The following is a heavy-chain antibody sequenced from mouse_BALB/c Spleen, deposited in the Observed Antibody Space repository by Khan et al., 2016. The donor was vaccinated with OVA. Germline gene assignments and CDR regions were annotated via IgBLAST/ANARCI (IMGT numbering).Heavy chain of an antibody. V-gene: IGHV11-2*02. D-gene: IGHD2-3*01. Sequence: EVQLLETGGGLVQPGGSRGLSCEGSGFTFSGFWMSWVRQTPGKTLEWIGDINSDGSAINYAPSIKDRFTIFRDNDKSTLYLQMSNVRSEDTATYCWMRYDGYYWYFEVWGAGTTVTVSS. CDR2: INSDGSAI. J-gene: IGHJ1*01. CDR1: GFTFSGFW. CDR3: MRYDGYYWYFEV.